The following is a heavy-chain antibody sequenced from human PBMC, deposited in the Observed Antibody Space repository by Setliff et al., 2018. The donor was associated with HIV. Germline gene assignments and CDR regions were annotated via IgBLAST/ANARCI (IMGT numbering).Heavy chain of an antibody. Sequence: PGGSLRLSCAASGFTFSGFWMSWVRQAPGKGLEWVANINQDGSDKYYVDSVKGRFTISRDNVKNSLFLQMNGLRAEDTAVYYCAREVSTTPYYFNYWGQGTLVTVSS. J-gene: IGHJ4*01. D-gene: IGHD5-12*01. CDR1: GFTFSGFW. CDR3: AREVSTTPYYFNY. V-gene: IGHV3-7*05. CDR2: INQDGSDK.